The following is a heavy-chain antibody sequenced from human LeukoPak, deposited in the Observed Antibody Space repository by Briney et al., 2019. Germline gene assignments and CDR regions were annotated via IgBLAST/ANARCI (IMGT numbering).Heavy chain of an antibody. CDR2: INSDGNII. CDR1: GFDFSTFW. CDR3: ATYLTLDST. Sequence: GGSLRLSCATSGFDFSTFWMHWVRQAPGKGLVWVARINSDGNIISYAASVKGRFTISRDNAKNTLYLQMSSLRAEDTAVYYCATYLTLDSTWGQGTLVSVS. D-gene: IGHD6-13*01. V-gene: IGHV3-74*01. J-gene: IGHJ5*02.